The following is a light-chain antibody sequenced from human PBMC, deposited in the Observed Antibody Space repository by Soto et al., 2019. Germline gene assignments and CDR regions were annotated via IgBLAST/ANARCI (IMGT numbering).Light chain of an antibody. V-gene: IGKV3-15*01. CDR3: QQHNNWPPT. Sequence: EIVMTQSPATLSVSPGERVTLSCRASQSISINLAWYQWKPGQSPRLLFSGASTRATGVPVRFSGSGSETAFTLSISSLQSEDFAVYYCQQHNNWPPTFGQGTKV. CDR2: GAS. J-gene: IGKJ1*01. CDR1: QSISIN.